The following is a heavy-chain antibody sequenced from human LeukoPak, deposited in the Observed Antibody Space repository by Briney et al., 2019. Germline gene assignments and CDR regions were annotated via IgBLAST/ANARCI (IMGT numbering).Heavy chain of an antibody. CDR2: MNPNSGNT. CDR3: ASRDSGWHFS. CDR1: GYTFTSYD. D-gene: IGHD6-19*01. J-gene: IGHJ4*02. Sequence: ASVKVSCKASGYTFTSYDINWVRPATGQGLEWMGWMNPNSGNTGYAQKFQGRVTMTRDTSTSTVYMELSSLRSEDTAVYYCASRDSGWHFSWGQGTLVTVSS. V-gene: IGHV1-8*01.